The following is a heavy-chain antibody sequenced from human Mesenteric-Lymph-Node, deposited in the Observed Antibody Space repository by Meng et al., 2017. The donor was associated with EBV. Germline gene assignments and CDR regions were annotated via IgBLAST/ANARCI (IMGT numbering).Heavy chain of an antibody. CDR1: GEAFSDYY. V-gene: IGHV4-34*02. CDR2: VHRSGST. CDR3: ARALYSNSYYGSLSY. J-gene: IGHJ4*02. Sequence: VHLKQWGAGLLKPSETRSLTCAVYGEAFSDYYWTWIRQTPGKGLEWIGEVHRSGSTNYNPSLKSRVIISIDTSKNQFSLKLTSVTAADTAVYYCARALYSNSYYGSLSYWGLGTLVTVSS. D-gene: IGHD3-10*01.